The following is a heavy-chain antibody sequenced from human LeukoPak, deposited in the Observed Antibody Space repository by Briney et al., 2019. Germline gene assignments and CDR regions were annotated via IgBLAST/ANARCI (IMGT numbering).Heavy chain of an antibody. D-gene: IGHD6-13*01. J-gene: IGHJ4*02. CDR3: ARDRIAAAGTFDS. CDR1: GYTFTGYY. CDR2: INPSGGST. Sequence: GASVKVSCKASGYTFTGYYIHWVRQAPGEGLEWMGTINPSGGSTTYAQKFRGRVTMTRDTSTSTVYMELSSLRSEDTGVYYCARDRIAAAGTFDSWGQGTLVTVSS. V-gene: IGHV1-46*01.